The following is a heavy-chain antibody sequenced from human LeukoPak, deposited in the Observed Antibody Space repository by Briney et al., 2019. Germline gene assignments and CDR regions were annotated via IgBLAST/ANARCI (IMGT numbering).Heavy chain of an antibody. V-gene: IGHV1-8*03. D-gene: IGHD6-19*01. CDR3: ARGKSQWLVGFDY. CDR2: MNPNSGNT. Sequence: RASVKVSCKASGYTFTSYGISWVRQAPGQGLEWMGWMNPNSGNTGYAQKFQGRVTITRNTSISTAYMELSSLRSEDTAVYYCARGKSQWLVGFDYWGQGTLVTVSS. CDR1: GYTFTSYG. J-gene: IGHJ4*02.